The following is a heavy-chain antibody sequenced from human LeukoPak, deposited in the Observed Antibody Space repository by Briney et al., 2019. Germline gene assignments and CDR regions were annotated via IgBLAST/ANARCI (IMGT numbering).Heavy chain of an antibody. CDR1: GYTFTNYG. CDR2: ISAYNGNT. Sequence: GASVKVSCKASGYTFTNYGINWVRQAPGQGLEWMGYISAYNGNTNYAQKFQGRVTMTRDTSISTAYMELSRLRSDDTAVYYCAREVFWSGNNWFDPWGQGTLVTVSS. J-gene: IGHJ5*02. D-gene: IGHD3-3*01. CDR3: AREVFWSGNNWFDP. V-gene: IGHV1-18*01.